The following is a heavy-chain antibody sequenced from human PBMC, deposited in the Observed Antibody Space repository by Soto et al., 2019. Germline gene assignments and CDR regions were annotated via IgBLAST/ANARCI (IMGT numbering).Heavy chain of an antibody. J-gene: IGHJ4*02. D-gene: IGHD3-22*01. CDR1: GFTLSSYS. V-gene: IGHV3-21*01. CDR3: ARDRYYYDSSGRDY. CDR2: ISSSSSYI. Sequence: PGGSLRLSCAASGFTLSSYSMNWVRQAPGKGLEWVSSISSSSSYIYYADSVKGRFTISRDNAKNSLYLQMNSLRAEDTAVYHCARDRYYYDSSGRDYWGQGTLVTVYS.